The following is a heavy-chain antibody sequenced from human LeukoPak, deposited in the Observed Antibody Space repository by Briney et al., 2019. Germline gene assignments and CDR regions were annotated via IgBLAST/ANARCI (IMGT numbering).Heavy chain of an antibody. CDR2: ISGSGSTI. CDR3: ARDLNGWYGRVDN. V-gene: IGHV3-48*03. D-gene: IGHD6-19*01. CDR1: GFSFSSYE. Sequence: GGSLRLSCAASGFSFSSYEMNWVRQAPGKGLEWVSYISGSGSTIYYADSVKGRFTISRDNAKNSLHLQMNSLRAEDTAVYYCARDLNGWYGRVDNWGQGTLVTVSS. J-gene: IGHJ4*02.